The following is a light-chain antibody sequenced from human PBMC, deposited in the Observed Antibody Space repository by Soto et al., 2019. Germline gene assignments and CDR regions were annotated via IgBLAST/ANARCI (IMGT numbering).Light chain of an antibody. Sequence: DIQRTQSPSSVSASVGDRVTITCRASQDISGWLAWYQQKPGKVPKLLISATSSLQTGVPSRFRGSGSGTDFTLTISKLQPEDFATYFCQQANSFPPWTFGQGTKVDI. V-gene: IGKV1-12*01. CDR1: QDISGW. J-gene: IGKJ1*01. CDR2: ATS. CDR3: QQANSFPPWT.